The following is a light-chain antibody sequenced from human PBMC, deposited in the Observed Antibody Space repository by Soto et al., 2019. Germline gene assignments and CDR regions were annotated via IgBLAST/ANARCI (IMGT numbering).Light chain of an antibody. CDR2: GAS. J-gene: IGKJ3*01. CDR3: QHYNQWPPFT. CDR1: QSVKSS. V-gene: IGKV3-15*01. Sequence: EIVMTQSPATLSVSPGERATLSCRARQSVKSSLAWYQHKPGQVPRLLIYGASTRSTGVPVRFSGSGSGTDFTLTISSLQAEDVAVYYCQHYNQWPPFTFGPGTKVDIK.